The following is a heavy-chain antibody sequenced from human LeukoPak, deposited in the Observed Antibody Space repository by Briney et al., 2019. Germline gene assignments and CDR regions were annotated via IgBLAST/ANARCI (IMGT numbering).Heavy chain of an antibody. J-gene: IGHJ4*02. CDR3: ALRSRGYSGYDAFDY. D-gene: IGHD5-12*01. Sequence: ASVTVSCKASGYTFTSYDINWVRQATGQGLEWMGWMNPNSGNTGYAQKFQGRVTMTRNTSISTAYMELSSLRSEDTAVYYCALRSRGYSGYDAFDYWGQGTLVTVSS. CDR1: GYTFTSYD. V-gene: IGHV1-8*01. CDR2: MNPNSGNT.